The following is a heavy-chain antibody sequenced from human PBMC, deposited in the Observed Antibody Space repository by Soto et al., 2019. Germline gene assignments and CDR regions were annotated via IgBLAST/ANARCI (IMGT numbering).Heavy chain of an antibody. CDR2: IYYRGST. CDR1: GGSISNYY. V-gene: IGHV4-59*01. Sequence: QVQLQESGPGLVKPSETLSLTCIVSGGSISNYYWSWIRQPPGKGLEWIGYIYYRGSTNYNPSLKSRVTISVDTSKNQFSLKLSSVTAADTDVYYCARGGYNWNDVTDYWGQGTLVTVSS. D-gene: IGHD1-20*01. CDR3: ARGGYNWNDVTDY. J-gene: IGHJ4*02.